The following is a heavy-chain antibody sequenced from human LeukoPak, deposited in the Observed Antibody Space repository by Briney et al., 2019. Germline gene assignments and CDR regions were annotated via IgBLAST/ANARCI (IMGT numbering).Heavy chain of an antibody. CDR2: LYSESQI. CDR1: GLSVSDNY. V-gene: IGHV3-66*01. D-gene: IGHD6-13*01. J-gene: IGHJ4*02. Sequence: GGSLRLSCAVSGLSVSDNYMSWVRQAPGKGLEWVSFLYSESQIFYADSVKGRFTTSRDRSNNTVYLQMVSLRAEDTAVYYCAKDLRSRIAAAGAPDYWGQGTLVTVSS. CDR3: AKDLRSRIAAAGAPDY.